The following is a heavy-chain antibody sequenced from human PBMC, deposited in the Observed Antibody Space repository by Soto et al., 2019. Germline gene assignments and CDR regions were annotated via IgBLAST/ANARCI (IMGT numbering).Heavy chain of an antibody. J-gene: IGHJ6*02. CDR3: ARERGPMGV. Sequence: EVQLLESGGGLVKPGGSLRLSCAASGFTFSTYSMNWVRQAPGKGLEWVSSTSNDGSYMYYIDSVKGRFTISRDNAKNSLYLQMNSLRGEDSAVYYCARERGPMGVWCHGTTVTVSS. CDR1: GFTFSTYS. V-gene: IGHV3-21*01. CDR2: TSNDGSYM.